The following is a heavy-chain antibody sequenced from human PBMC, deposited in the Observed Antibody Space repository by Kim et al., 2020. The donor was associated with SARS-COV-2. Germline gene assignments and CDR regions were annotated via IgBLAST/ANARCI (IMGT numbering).Heavy chain of an antibody. J-gene: IGHJ6*02. CDR3: AKVMVEWWGTRDV. Sequence: YAESVKGRFTNSSDNSKHTLYLQRNSLRAEDTAVYYCAKVMVEWWGTRDVWGQGTTVTVSS. D-gene: IGHD2-15*01. V-gene: IGHV3-23*01.